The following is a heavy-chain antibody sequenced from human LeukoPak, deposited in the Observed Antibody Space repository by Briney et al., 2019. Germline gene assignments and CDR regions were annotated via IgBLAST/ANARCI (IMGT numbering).Heavy chain of an antibody. D-gene: IGHD3-22*01. CDR3: ARALRYYYDSSGLIDY. J-gene: IGHJ4*02. V-gene: IGHV3-7*01. Sequence: GGSLRLSCAASGFTFSSYWMSWVRQAPGKGLEWVANIKQDGSEKYYVDSVKGRFTISRDNAKNSLYLQMNSLRAEDTAVYYCARALRYYYDSSGLIDYWGQGTLVTVSS. CDR2: IKQDGSEK. CDR1: GFTFSSYW.